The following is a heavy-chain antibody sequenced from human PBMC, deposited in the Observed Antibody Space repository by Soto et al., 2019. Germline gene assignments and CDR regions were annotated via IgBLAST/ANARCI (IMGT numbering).Heavy chain of an antibody. Sequence: QVQLVESGGGVVQPGRSLRLSCAASGFTFSSYAMHWVRQAPGKGLEWVAVISYDGSNKYYADSVKGRFTISRDNSKNTLYLQMNSLRAEDTAVYYCARDLLASGWPDIDYWGQGTLVTVSS. J-gene: IGHJ4*02. V-gene: IGHV3-30-3*01. CDR3: ARDLLASGWPDIDY. CDR1: GFTFSSYA. D-gene: IGHD6-19*01. CDR2: ISYDGSNK.